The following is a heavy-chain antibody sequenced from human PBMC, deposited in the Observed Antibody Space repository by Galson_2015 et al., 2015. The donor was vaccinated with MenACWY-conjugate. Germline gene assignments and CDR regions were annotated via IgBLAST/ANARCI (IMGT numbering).Heavy chain of an antibody. Sequence: SLRLSCAASGFTFSSYAMSWVRQAPGKGLEWVSAISGSGGSTYYADSVKGRFTISRDNSKNTLYLQMNSLRAEDTAVYYCAKSYQHYYYGMDVWGQGTTVTVSS. CDR2: ISGSGGST. CDR1: GFTFSSYA. D-gene: IGHD2-2*01. CDR3: AKSYQHYYYGMDV. J-gene: IGHJ6*02. V-gene: IGHV3-23*01.